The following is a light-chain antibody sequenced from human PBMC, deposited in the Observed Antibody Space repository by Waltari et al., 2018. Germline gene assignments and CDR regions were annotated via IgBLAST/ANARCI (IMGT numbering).Light chain of an antibody. CDR1: QSVSSNS. Sequence: EIVLTQSPGTLSLSPGERATLSCRASQSVSSNSLAWYPQKPGQAPRLLIYAASSRATGIPDRFSGSGSGTDFTLTISRLEPEDFAVYYCQQYGSSPRTFGPGTKVDVK. CDR3: QQYGSSPRT. V-gene: IGKV3-20*01. J-gene: IGKJ3*01. CDR2: AAS.